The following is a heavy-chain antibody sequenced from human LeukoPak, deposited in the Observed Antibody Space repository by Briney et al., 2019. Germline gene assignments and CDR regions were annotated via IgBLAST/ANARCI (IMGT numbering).Heavy chain of an antibody. CDR2: LDPSDSYA. D-gene: IGHD3-16*01. CDR3: ARLPPKRGDWFDP. Sequence: GESLTISCKGSGYTFSDYWISWMRQLPGKGLEWMGRLDPSDSYASYNPSFQGHVTMSADKSINTAYLKWSSLTASDGGMYYCARLPPKRGDWFDPWGQGTLVTVSS. J-gene: IGHJ5*02. V-gene: IGHV5-10-1*01. CDR1: GYTFSDYW.